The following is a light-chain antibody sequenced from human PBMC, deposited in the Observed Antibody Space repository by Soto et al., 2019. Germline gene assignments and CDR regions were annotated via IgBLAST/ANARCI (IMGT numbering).Light chain of an antibody. CDR3: QQYDRSPIT. CDR1: QSISSNR. Sequence: EIVLTQSPGTLSLSPGERATLYCRASQSISSNRFAWFQEKPGQAPSLLIYGVSSMATGIPDRFSGSGFGTDFTLTISRLEPEDFGVDYCQQYDRSPITFGPGTKVDIK. CDR2: GVS. J-gene: IGKJ3*01. V-gene: IGKV3-20*01.